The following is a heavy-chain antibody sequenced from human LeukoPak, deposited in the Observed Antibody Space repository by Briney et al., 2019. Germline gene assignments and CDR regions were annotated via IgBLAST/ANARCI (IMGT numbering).Heavy chain of an antibody. CDR2: ISWNSGSI. V-gene: IGHV3-9*01. D-gene: IGHD5-12*01. CDR1: GFTFDDYA. J-gene: IGHJ4*02. Sequence: GGSLTLSCAASGFTFDDYAMHWVRQAPGKGLEWVSGISWNSGSIGYADSVKRRFTISRDNAKNSLYLQMNSLRAEDTALYYCAKVKGVATILFGDPFDYWGQGTLVTVSS. CDR3: AKVKGVATILFGDPFDY.